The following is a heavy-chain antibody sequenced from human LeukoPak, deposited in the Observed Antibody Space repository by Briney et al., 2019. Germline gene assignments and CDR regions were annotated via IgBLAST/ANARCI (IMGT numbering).Heavy chain of an antibody. J-gene: IGHJ4*02. V-gene: IGHV1-69*13. CDR3: ARDSSQGGSFLGAARPYDY. CDR2: IIPIFGTA. Sequence: SVKVSCKASGGTFSNYAISWVRQAPGQGLEWMGGIIPIFGTANYAQKFQGRVTITADESTSTAYMELSSLRSEDTAVYYCARDSSQGGSFLGAARPYDYWGQGTLVTVSS. D-gene: IGHD6-6*01. CDR1: GGTFSNYA.